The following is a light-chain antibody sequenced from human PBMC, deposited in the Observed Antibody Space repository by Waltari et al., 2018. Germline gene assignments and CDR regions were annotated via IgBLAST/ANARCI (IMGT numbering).Light chain of an antibody. CDR3: CSYAGSSIVV. V-gene: IGLV2-23*02. CDR1: SSDVGGYNY. CDR2: DFS. Sequence: QSALTQPASVSGSPGQSITISCTGTSSDVGGYNYVSWYQQHPGKAPKLMIYDFSKRPSGVSNRFSGSKSGNTASLTISGLQAEDEADYYCCSYAGSSIVVFGGGTKLTVL. J-gene: IGLJ2*01.